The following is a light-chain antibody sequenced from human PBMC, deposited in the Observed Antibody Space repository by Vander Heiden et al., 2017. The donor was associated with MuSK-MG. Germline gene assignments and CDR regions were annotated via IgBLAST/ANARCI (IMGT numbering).Light chain of an antibody. CDR1: QSVLYSPNNKNY. J-gene: IGKJ2*01. CDR2: WAS. CDR3: QQDYSTPQT. Sequence: DIVMTQSPDSLAVSLGERATINCKSSQSVLYSPNNKNYLAWYQQKPGQPPKLLIYWASTRESGVPDRFSGSGSGTDFTLTISSLQAEDVAVYYCQQDYSTPQTFGQGTKLXIK. V-gene: IGKV4-1*01.